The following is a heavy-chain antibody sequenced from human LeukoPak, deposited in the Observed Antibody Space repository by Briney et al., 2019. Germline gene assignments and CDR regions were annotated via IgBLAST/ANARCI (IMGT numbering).Heavy chain of an antibody. CDR3: AAGTSGHDYFLTWFVP. CDR2: TYSSAKSYN. V-gene: IGHV6-1*01. Sequence: HPLSLTHAISGHNHPRKSDMWNWISQSPSRVVEWLRSTYSSAKSYNEYAESMQSRITINPDTSKNQFSLLFNSVTPEDTAVYYCAAGTSGHDYFLTWFVPSGQGTLVTVSS. D-gene: IGHD5-12*01. CDR1: GHNHPRKSDM. J-gene: IGHJ5*02.